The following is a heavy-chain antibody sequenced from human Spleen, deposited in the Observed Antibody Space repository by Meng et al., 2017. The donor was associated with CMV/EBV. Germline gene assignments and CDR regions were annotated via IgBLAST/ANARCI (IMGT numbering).Heavy chain of an antibody. Sequence: SCSASGASFSCSTLSWVRQAPGQVLEWMGRIIPILGIANYAPKFQGRVTITADKSTSTAYMELSSLRSEDTAVYYCASGIYGALGDYWGQGTLVTVSS. CDR2: IIPILGIA. D-gene: IGHD4-17*01. CDR3: ASGIYGALGDY. CDR1: GASFSCST. J-gene: IGHJ4*02. V-gene: IGHV1-69*02.